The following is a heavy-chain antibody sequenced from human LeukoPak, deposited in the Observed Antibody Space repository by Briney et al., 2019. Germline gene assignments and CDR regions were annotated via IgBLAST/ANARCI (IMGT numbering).Heavy chain of an antibody. J-gene: IGHJ4*02. D-gene: IGHD6-13*01. Sequence: SETLSLTCTVSGGSISSYYWSWIRQPPGKGLEWIGYIYTSGSTNYNPSLKSRVTISVDTSKNQFSLKLSSVTAADTAVYYCARHAVGSSWGWGTFDYWGQGTLVTVSS. CDR2: IYTSGST. CDR3: ARHAVGSSWGWGTFDY. CDR1: GGSISSYY. V-gene: IGHV4-4*09.